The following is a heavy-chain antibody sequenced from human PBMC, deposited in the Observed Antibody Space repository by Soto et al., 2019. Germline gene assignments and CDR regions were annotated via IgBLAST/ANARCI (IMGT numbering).Heavy chain of an antibody. CDR1: GFTFSSYG. Sequence: ESGGGVVQPGRSLRLSCAASGFTFSSYGMHWVRQAPGTGLEWVAVISYDGSNKYYADSVKGRFTISRDNSKNTLYLQMNSLRAEDTAVYYCAKELLYSSSWQESLFDPWGQGTLVTVSS. D-gene: IGHD6-13*01. V-gene: IGHV3-30*18. CDR2: ISYDGSNK. CDR3: AKELLYSSSWQESLFDP. J-gene: IGHJ5*02.